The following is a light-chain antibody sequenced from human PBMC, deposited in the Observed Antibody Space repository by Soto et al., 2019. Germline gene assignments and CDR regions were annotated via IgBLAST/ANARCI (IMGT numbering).Light chain of an antibody. Sequence: QSVLTQPPSVSGASGQSVTISCIGSGSNIGAGYDVHWYQQLPGVAPKLLIFDTTNRPSGVPGRFSGSKSGASASLAITGLLPEDEADFFCQSFDTNLNAVVFGGGTKVTVL. CDR1: GSNIGAGYD. CDR2: DTT. J-gene: IGLJ2*01. CDR3: QSFDTNLNAVV. V-gene: IGLV1-40*01.